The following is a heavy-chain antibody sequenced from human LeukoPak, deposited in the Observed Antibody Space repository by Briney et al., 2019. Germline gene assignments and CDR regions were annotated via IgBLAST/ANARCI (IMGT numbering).Heavy chain of an antibody. CDR1: GFIFDDYA. Sequence: HPGRSLRLSCAASGFIFDDYAMHWVPQAPGKGLEWVSGINWNSDSIVYADSVEGRFTIARDNAKNSLYLQMNSLRAEDTALYYCAKDIFTMVRGVFDYWGQGTLVTVSS. V-gene: IGHV3-9*01. J-gene: IGHJ4*02. CDR2: INWNSDSI. CDR3: AKDIFTMVRGVFDY. D-gene: IGHD3-10*01.